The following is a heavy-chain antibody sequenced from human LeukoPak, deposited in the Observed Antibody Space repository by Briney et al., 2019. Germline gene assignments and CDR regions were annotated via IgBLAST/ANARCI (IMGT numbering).Heavy chain of an antibody. CDR2: ISAYNGNT. D-gene: IGHD2-15*01. CDR1: GYTFTSYG. CDR3: ARFVYCSGGSCTRTSDY. V-gene: IGHV1-18*01. Sequence: ASVKVSCKASGYTFTSYGISWVRQAPRQGLEWMGWISAYNGNTNYAQKLQGRVTMTTDTSTSTAYMELRSLRSDDTAVYYCARFVYCSGGSCTRTSDYWGQGTLVTVSS. J-gene: IGHJ4*02.